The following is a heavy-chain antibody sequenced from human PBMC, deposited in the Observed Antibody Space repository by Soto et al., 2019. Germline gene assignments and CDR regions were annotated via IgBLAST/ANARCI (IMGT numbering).Heavy chain of an antibody. CDR3: ASTGHSGGPSDYYYYYYYMDV. V-gene: IGHV3-30*03. D-gene: IGHD2-15*01. Sequence: GGSLRLSCAASGFTFSSYGMHWVRQAPGKGLEWVAVISYDGSNKYYADSVKGRFTISRDNSKNTLYLQMNSLRAEDTAVYYCASTGHSGGPSDYYYYYYYMDVWGKGTTVTVSS. CDR1: GFTFSSYG. J-gene: IGHJ6*03. CDR2: ISYDGSNK.